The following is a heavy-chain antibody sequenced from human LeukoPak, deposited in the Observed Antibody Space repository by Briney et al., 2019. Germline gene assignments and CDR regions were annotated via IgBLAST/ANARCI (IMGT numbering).Heavy chain of an antibody. Sequence: GGSLRLSCEASGFTFSNYAIHWVRQAPGKGLEWVAVISYDGSHKYYADSVKGRFTISRDNSKNTLYLQINSLRAEDTAVYYCTRGLGKYCSGGSCYSTVGFDYWGQGTLVTVSS. V-gene: IGHV3-30-3*01. CDR2: ISYDGSHK. D-gene: IGHD2-15*01. CDR1: GFTFSNYA. J-gene: IGHJ4*02. CDR3: TRGLGKYCSGGSCYSTVGFDY.